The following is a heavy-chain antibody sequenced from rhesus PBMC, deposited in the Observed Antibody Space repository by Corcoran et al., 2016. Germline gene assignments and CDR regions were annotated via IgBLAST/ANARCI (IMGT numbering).Heavy chain of an antibody. CDR2: ISGKSEST. CDR1: GVSLYGNY. CDR3: ERDAISLDV. V-gene: IGHV4-147*01. Sequence: QVLLQESGPGLVAPSETLSLTCAVSGVSLYGNYWTWIRQSPGKGLEWIGYISGKSESTSCNPSLGGRVTISKDTSQNQYSLMLTSVTAADSAVYYCERDAISLDVWGRGVLVTVSS. J-gene: IGHJ5-2*02.